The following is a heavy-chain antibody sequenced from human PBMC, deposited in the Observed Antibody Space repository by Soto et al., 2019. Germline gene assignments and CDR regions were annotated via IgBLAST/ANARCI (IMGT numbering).Heavy chain of an antibody. J-gene: IGHJ5*02. CDR2: INPNSGGT. V-gene: IGHV1-2*02. CDR3: ATDYPPDYYDSSGYYFGGWFDL. CDR1: GYTFTGYY. Sequence: GASVKVSCKASGYTFTGYYMHRVRQAPGQGLEWMGWINPNSGGTNYAQKFQGRVTMTRDTSISTAYMELSRLRFDDTAVYYCATDYPPDYYDSSGYYFGGWFDLWGQGTLVTVSS. D-gene: IGHD3-22*01.